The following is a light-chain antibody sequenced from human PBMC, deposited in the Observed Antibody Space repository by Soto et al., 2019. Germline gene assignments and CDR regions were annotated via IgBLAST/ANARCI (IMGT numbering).Light chain of an antibody. CDR1: QSISSL. Sequence: DIQMTQSPSTLSASVGDRVIITCRASQSISSLLAWYQQKPGRAPTLLIYKASTLESGVPSRFSGSGSGTEFSLSISSLQPDDFANYYCQQYNSYPLTFGQGTRLEI. J-gene: IGKJ5*01. V-gene: IGKV1-5*03. CDR3: QQYNSYPLT. CDR2: KAS.